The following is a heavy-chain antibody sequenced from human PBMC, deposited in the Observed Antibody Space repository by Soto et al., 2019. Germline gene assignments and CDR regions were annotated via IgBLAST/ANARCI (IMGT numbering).Heavy chain of an antibody. D-gene: IGHD2-8*01. CDR1: GFTFVNYW. CDR2: INVDGSEK. J-gene: IGHJ3*02. Sequence: ELVESGGGSVQPGGSLRLSCAASGFTFVNYWMNWVRQAPGKGLEWVANINVDGSEKYFVDSVRGRFTISRDNAKHSLYLQMNSLRSEDAAVYYCARDIMGGTFDIWGQGTMVTVSS. V-gene: IGHV3-7*05. CDR3: ARDIMGGTFDI.